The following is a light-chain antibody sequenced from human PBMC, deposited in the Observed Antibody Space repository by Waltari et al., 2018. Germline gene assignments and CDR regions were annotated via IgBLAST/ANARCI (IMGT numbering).Light chain of an antibody. CDR1: SSNLGRNF. J-gene: IGLJ3*02. V-gene: IGLV1-47*01. CDR2: RNN. Sequence: QSVLTQAPSASGTPGQRVTISCSGSSSNLGRNFVFWYQLLPGMAPKLLIFRNNQQPSGVPDRFSGSKSGTSAALAISGLRSEDEADYSCAAWDDSLRGPVFGTGTKLTVL. CDR3: AAWDDSLRGPV.